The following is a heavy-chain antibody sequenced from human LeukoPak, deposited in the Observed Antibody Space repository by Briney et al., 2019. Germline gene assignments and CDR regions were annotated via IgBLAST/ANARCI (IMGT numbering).Heavy chain of an antibody. CDR3: AKGYYSDSSGYPTFFDY. CDR2: ISGSGGST. Sequence: GGTLRLSCAASGFTFSSYGMSWVRQAPGKGLEWVSAISGSGGSTYYADSVKGRFTISRDNFKNTLYLQMNSLTAEDTAVYYCAKGYYSDSSGYPTFFDYWGQGTLLTVSS. J-gene: IGHJ4*02. V-gene: IGHV3-23*01. D-gene: IGHD3-22*01. CDR1: GFTFSSYG.